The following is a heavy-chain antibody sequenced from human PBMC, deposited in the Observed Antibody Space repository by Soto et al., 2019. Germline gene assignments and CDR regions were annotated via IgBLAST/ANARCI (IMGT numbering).Heavy chain of an antibody. D-gene: IGHD3-3*01. J-gene: IGHJ2*01. Sequence: QVQLQESGPGLVKPSGTLSLTCTVSGGPISSNNWWSWVRQPPGKGLKWIGEIYHSGRTNYNPSHKSGFIISVVESKEHFTLKLSSLTAADTAGYYWACCPRLRLLDWRDHTVREFDLWGRGILVTVSS. CDR1: GGPISSNNW. CDR2: IYHSGRT. CDR3: ACCPRLRLLDWRDHTVREFDL. V-gene: IGHV4-4*02.